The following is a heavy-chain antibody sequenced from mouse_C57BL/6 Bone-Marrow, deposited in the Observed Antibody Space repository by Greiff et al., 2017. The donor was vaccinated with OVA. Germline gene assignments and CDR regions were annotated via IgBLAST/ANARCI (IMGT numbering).Heavy chain of an antibody. CDR3: ARFHYYGSSYVGYFDV. D-gene: IGHD1-1*01. J-gene: IGHJ1*03. Sequence: VQLQQSGAELARPGASVKLSCKASGYTFTSYGISWVKQRTGQGLEWIGDIYPRSGNTYYNEKFKGKATLTADKSSSTAYMELRSLTSEDSAVYFCARFHYYGSSYVGYFDVWGTGTTVTVSS. CDR1: GYTFTSYG. CDR2: IYPRSGNT. V-gene: IGHV1-81*01.